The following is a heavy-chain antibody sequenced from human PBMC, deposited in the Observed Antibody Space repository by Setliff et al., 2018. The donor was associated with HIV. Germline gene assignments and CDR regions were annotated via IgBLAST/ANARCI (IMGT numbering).Heavy chain of an antibody. CDR3: AKDLSYSSSWYYFDY. CDR1: GFTFSNYA. CDR2: ISSSGSPI. Sequence: GGSLRLSCAASGFTFSNYAMSWVRQAPGKGLEWVSYISSSGSPIHYADSVRGRFTISRDNAKKSLYLQMNSLRAEDTAVYYCAKDLSYSSSWYYFDYWGQGTLVTVSS. D-gene: IGHD6-13*01. J-gene: IGHJ4*02. V-gene: IGHV3-48*04.